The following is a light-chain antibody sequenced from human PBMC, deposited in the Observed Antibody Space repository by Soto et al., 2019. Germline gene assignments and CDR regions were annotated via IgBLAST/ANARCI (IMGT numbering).Light chain of an antibody. CDR2: DVS. CDR3: CSYAASYPVV. V-gene: IGLV2-11*01. CDR1: SSDVGGYNY. Sequence: QSALTQPRSVSGSPGQSVTISCTGTSSDVGGYNYVSWYQQHPGKAPKLMIYDVSKRPSGVPDRFSGSKSGNTASLTISGLQAEDGADYYCCSYAASYPVVFGGGTKLTVL. J-gene: IGLJ2*01.